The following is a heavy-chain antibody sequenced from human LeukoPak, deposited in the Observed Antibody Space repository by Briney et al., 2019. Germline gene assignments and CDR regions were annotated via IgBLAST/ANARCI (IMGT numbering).Heavy chain of an antibody. CDR3: AKRSSYNSGDFDY. CDR2: ISGGGSST. V-gene: IGHV3-23*01. J-gene: IGHJ4*02. Sequence: PGGSLRLSCAASGFTFSSYAMTWVRQAPGKGLEWVSSISGGGSSTYYADSVKGRFTISRDNSKNTLYLQMNSLRAEDTAVYYCAKRSSYNSGDFDYWGQGTLVTVSS. D-gene: IGHD3-10*01. CDR1: GFTFSSYA.